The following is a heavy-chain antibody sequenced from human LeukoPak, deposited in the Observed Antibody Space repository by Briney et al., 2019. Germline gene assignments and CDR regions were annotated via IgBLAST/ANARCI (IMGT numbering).Heavy chain of an antibody. CDR3: AKDRQRYYDILTGYWGFDY. J-gene: IGHJ4*02. Sequence: ETLSLTCTVSGGSISSYYWSWIRQAPGKGLEWVSAISGSGGSTYYADSVKGRFTISRDNSKNTLYLQMNSLRAEDTAVYYCAKDRQRYYDILTGYWGFDYWGQGTLVTVSS. D-gene: IGHD3-9*01. V-gene: IGHV3-23*01. CDR1: GGSISSYY. CDR2: ISGSGGST.